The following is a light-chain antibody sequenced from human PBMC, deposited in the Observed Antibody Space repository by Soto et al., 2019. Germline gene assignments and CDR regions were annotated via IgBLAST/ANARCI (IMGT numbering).Light chain of an antibody. CDR2: DAS. J-gene: IGKJ1*01. CDR3: QHYNSYWT. Sequence: IQMTQSPSSLCASVGGRATVACRASQSISSYLNWYQQKPGKAPKPLIFDASSLESGVPSRFSGSRYGTGFTLTISSLQPDDFATYYCQHYNSYWTCGQGTKVDI. V-gene: IGKV1-5*01. CDR1: QSISSY.